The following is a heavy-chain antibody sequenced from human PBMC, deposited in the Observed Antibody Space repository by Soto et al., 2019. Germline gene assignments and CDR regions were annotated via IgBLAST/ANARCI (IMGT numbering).Heavy chain of an antibody. Sequence: QVQLVQSGAEVKKPGSSVKVSCKASGGTFSSYAISWVRQAPGQGLEWMGGIIPIFGTANYAQKFQGRVTTTMDXXTSTAYMELSSLRSEDTAVYYCASSGSYYEAPIDYWGQGTLVTVSS. CDR3: ASSGSYYEAPIDY. V-gene: IGHV1-69*05. D-gene: IGHD1-26*01. CDR2: IIPIFGTA. J-gene: IGHJ4*02. CDR1: GGTFSSYA.